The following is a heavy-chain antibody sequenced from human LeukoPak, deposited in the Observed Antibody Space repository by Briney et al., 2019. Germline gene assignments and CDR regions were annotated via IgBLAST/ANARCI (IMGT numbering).Heavy chain of an antibody. D-gene: IGHD1-26*01. Sequence: SETLSLTCAVSGNSISNTYYCGWIRQPPGKELEWIGSIYNSGSTHYNPSLKSRVTISVDTSKNQFSLKLSSLTAADTAVYYCARNSSGNYSDYWGQGTLVTVSS. J-gene: IGHJ4*02. CDR3: ARNSSGNYSDY. CDR1: GNSISNTYY. V-gene: IGHV4-38-2*01. CDR2: IYNSGST.